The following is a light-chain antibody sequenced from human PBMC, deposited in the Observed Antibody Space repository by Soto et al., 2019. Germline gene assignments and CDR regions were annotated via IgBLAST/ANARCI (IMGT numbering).Light chain of an antibody. J-gene: IGLJ3*02. CDR2: EVS. V-gene: IGLV2-8*01. Sequence: QSVLTQPPSASGSPGQSVTISCTGTSSDVGGYNYVSWYQQHPGKAPKLMIYEVSKRPSGVPDRFSGSKSGNTASLTVSGLQPEDEADYYCSSYAGSNNLWVFGGGTKLTVL. CDR3: SSYAGSNNLWV. CDR1: SSDVGGYNY.